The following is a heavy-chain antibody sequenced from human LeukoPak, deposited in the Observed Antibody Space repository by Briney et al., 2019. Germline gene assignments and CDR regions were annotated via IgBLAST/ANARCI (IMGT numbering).Heavy chain of an antibody. CDR3: APTSPGGYGAFDI. CDR2: IYSGGST. J-gene: IGHJ3*02. Sequence: GGSLRLSCAASGFTFSSYGMSWVRQAPGKGLEWVSVIYSGGSTYYADSVKGRFTISRDNSKNTLYLQMNSLRAEDTAVYYCAPTSPGGYGAFDIWGQGTMVTVSS. D-gene: IGHD3-16*01. V-gene: IGHV3-66*02. CDR1: GFTFSSYG.